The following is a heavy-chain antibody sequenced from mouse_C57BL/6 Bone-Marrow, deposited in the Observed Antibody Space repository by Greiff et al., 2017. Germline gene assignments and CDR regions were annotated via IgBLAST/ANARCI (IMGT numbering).Heavy chain of an antibody. CDR1: GFNIKDDY. CDR2: IDPENGDT. CDR3: HYDGYSYYVDY. V-gene: IGHV14-4*01. Sequence: EVMLVESGAELVRPGASVKLSCTASGFNIKDDYMHWVKQRPEQGLEWIGWIDPENGDTEYASKFQGKATITADTSSNTAYLQLSSLTSEDTAVYYCHYDGYSYYVDYWGQGTTLTVSS. D-gene: IGHD2-3*01. J-gene: IGHJ2*01.